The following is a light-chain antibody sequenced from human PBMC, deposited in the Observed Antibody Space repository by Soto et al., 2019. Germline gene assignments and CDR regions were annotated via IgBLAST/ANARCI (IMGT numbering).Light chain of an antibody. CDR3: QQRGEWPPGAT. V-gene: IGKV3-11*01. J-gene: IGKJ5*01. CDR2: EAS. CDR1: LSISNS. Sequence: EIVLTQYTTTLSLSPGERATLSCRASLSISNSLAWYQQKPGQAPRLLIYEASNRATGIPARFSGSGSGTDFTLTISSLEPEDFAVYYCQQRGEWPPGATFGQGTRPEIK.